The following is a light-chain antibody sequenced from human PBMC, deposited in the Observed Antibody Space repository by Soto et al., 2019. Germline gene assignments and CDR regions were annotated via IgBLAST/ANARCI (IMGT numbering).Light chain of an antibody. CDR3: QPRSNWPIT. CDR1: QSVSSY. V-gene: IGKV3-11*01. Sequence: LLWTRSPATESFSPLERPTLSFMDSQSVSSYLAWYQQKPGQAPRLLIYDAYNRATGITDRFSGSGSGTDFTLTISSLEPEDFAVYYCQPRSNWPITVGPGTRLEIK. CDR2: DAY. J-gene: IGKJ5*01.